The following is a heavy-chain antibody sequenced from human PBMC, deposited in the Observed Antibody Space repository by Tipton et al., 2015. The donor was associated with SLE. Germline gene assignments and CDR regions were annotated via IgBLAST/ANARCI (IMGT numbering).Heavy chain of an antibody. V-gene: IGHV4-59*01. CDR1: GGPFSGYY. J-gene: IGHJ4*02. D-gene: IGHD1-26*01. CDR2: IYDSGTT. CDR3: ARDRLGGPFAS. Sequence: TLSLTCTVSGGPFSGYYWNWIRQPPGKGLEWIGYIYDSGTTNFNPSLKSRVIISEDTSKNQFSLKLSSVTAADTAVYYCARDRLGGPFASWGQETLVTVSS.